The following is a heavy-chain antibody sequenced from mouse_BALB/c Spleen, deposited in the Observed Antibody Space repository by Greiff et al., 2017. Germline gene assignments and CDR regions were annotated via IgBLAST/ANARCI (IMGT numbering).Heavy chain of an antibody. Sequence: EVQVVESGGGLVQPGGSLKLSCAASGFDFSRYWMSWVRQAPGKGLEWIGEINPDSSTINYTPSLKDKFIISRDNAKNTLYLQMSKVRSEDTALYYCARPPYYGNRGWFAYWGQGTLVTVSA. J-gene: IGHJ3*01. CDR1: GFDFSRYW. V-gene: IGHV4-1*02. CDR2: INPDSSTI. CDR3: ARPPYYGNRGWFAY. D-gene: IGHD2-10*01.